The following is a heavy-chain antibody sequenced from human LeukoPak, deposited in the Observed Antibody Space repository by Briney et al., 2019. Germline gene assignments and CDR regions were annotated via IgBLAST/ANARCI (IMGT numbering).Heavy chain of an antibody. J-gene: IGHJ4*02. CDR3: ARGVRVADY. Sequence: PSETLSLTCTVSGGSISSYYWSWVRQPPGKGLEWIGYIYYSGSASYHPSLKSRVTISVDTSKNQFSLKLSSVTAADTAVYYCARGVRVADYWGQGTLVTVSS. CDR2: IYYSGSA. D-gene: IGHD2-15*01. V-gene: IGHV4-59*08. CDR1: GGSISSYY.